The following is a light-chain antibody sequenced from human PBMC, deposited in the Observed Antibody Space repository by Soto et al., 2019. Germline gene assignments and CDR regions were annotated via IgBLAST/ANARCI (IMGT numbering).Light chain of an antibody. Sequence: DIQMTQSPASLSASVGDRGTSTCQASQDIGNYLNWYQQRPGKAPKLLIIDASSLDTGVPSRFSGSGSGTDFTFTISSLQYEDIATYYCQQYYNVPITFGQGTRLEIK. CDR3: QQYYNVPIT. CDR2: DAS. J-gene: IGKJ5*01. CDR1: QDIGNY. V-gene: IGKV1-33*01.